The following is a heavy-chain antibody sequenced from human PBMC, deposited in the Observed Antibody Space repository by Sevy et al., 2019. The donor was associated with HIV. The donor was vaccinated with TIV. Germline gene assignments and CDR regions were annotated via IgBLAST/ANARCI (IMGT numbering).Heavy chain of an antibody. CDR1: GFTVSGNY. V-gene: IGHV3-66*01. CDR3: ARDCYYDASGYYYYFYGMDD. Sequence: GGSLRLSCEASGFTVSGNYMAWVRLAPGKGLEWVSLIDRGGSTYYADSVKGGFTISRENAKNSLYPQMNPLRAEDTPVYFCARDCYYDASGYYYYFYGMDDWGQRTTVTVSS. J-gene: IGHJ6*02. CDR2: IDRGGST. D-gene: IGHD3-22*01.